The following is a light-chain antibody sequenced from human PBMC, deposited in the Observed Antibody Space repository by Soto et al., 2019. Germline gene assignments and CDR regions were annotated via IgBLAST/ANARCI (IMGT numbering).Light chain of an antibody. CDR2: GNT. CDR1: SFNIGAGYD. Sequence: QSVLTQPPSVSGAPGHRLTISCSGSSFNIGAGYDVHWYQQLPGTAPKLLIYGNTNRPSGVPDRFSDSKSGTSASLAITGLQADDEADYFCQSYDRSLSAYVFATGTKVTVL. V-gene: IGLV1-40*01. CDR3: QSYDRSLSAYV. J-gene: IGLJ1*01.